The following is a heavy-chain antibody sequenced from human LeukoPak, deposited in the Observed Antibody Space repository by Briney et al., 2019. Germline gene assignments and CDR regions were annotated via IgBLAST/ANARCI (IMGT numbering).Heavy chain of an antibody. J-gene: IGHJ6*02. CDR3: AREGQLLLDGYYAMDV. CDR2: ISSSGTII. Sequence: PGGSLRLSCAGSGFSFTEYYMTWIRQTPGKGLEWLSHISSSGTIIYYAHSVKGRFTISRDNAKNSLFLQMNSLRAEDTAVYFCAREGQLLLDGYYAMDVWGQGTTVTVTS. D-gene: IGHD2-2*01. CDR1: GFSFTEYY. V-gene: IGHV3-11*01.